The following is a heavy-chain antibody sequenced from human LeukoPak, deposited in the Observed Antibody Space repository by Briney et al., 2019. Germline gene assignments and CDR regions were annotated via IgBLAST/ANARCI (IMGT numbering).Heavy chain of an antibody. J-gene: IGHJ4*02. Sequence: ASVKVSCKASGYTFTGYYIHWVRQAPGQGLEWMGWINPNSGVTIYAQKFEGRVTMTRDTSISTAYMELSRLTSDDTAVYYCARVGGNYAIDYWGQGTLVTDSS. CDR3: ARVGGNYAIDY. V-gene: IGHV1-2*02. CDR2: INPNSGVT. D-gene: IGHD1-7*01. CDR1: GYTFTGYY.